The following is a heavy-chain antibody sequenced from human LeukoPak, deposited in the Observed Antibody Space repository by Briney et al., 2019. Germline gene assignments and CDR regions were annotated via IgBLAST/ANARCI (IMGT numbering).Heavy chain of an antibody. D-gene: IGHD7-27*01. V-gene: IGHV3-15*01. J-gene: IGHJ4*02. Sequence: GSLRLSCTASGFTFVNARMTWVRQAPGKGLEWLGRIRSINEDGTTDYTAAVKGRFTISRDDSKDTLYLQMNSLKVDDTAMYYCTTDDWGTAAYWGQGTLAIVSP. CDR3: TTDDWGTAAY. CDR2: IRSINEDGTT. CDR1: GFTFVNAR.